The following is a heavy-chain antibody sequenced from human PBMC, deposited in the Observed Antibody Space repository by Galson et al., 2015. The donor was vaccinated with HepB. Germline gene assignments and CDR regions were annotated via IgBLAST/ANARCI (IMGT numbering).Heavy chain of an antibody. CDR3: ARRYSSYYYGMDV. D-gene: IGHD6-19*01. Sequence: SLRLSCAASGFTFSDYYMRWIRQAPGKGLEWVSYISSSSSYTNYADSVKGRFTISRDNAKNSLYLQMNSLRAEDTAVYYCARRYSSYYYGMDVWGQGTTVTVSS. CDR1: GFTFSDYY. CDR2: ISSSSSYT. J-gene: IGHJ6*02. V-gene: IGHV3-11*06.